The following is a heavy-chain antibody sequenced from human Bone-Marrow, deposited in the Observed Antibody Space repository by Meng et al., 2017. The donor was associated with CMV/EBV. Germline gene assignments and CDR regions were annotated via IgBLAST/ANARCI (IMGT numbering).Heavy chain of an antibody. CDR2: IRYDGSNK. V-gene: IGHV3-30*02. CDR3: ARDADIAAAGYYYYGMDV. D-gene: IGHD6-13*01. Sequence: GGSLRLSCAASGFTFSSYGMHWVRQAPGKGLEWVAFIRYDGSNKYYADSVKGRFTISRDNSKNTLYLQMNSLRAEDTAVYYCARDADIAAAGYYYYGMDVWGQGTTVTVSS. CDR1: GFTFSSYG. J-gene: IGHJ6*02.